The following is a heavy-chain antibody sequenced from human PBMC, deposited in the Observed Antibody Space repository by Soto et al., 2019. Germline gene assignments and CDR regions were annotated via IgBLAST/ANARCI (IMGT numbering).Heavy chain of an antibody. V-gene: IGHV5-51*01. CDR2: IYPGDSDT. Sequence: GESLKLSCKGSGYRFTSYWIGWVRQMPGKGLEWMGIIYPGDSDTRYSPSLQGQVTISADKYISIAYLLWSSLKASDTAMYFCARHQQWLTSMYYYGIDVSGQGTTVTVSS. CDR3: ARHQQWLTSMYYYGIDV. J-gene: IGHJ6*02. D-gene: IGHD6-19*01. CDR1: GYRFTSYW.